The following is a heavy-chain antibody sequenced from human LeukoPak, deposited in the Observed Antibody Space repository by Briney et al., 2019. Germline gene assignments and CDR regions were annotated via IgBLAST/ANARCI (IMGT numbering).Heavy chain of an antibody. Sequence: GGSLRLSCAASELTSSTSWMSWVRQAPGKGLEWVAQTKQDGSEKYYVDSVKGRFTTSRDKNSLFLQMNSVRAEDSAVYYCVGWGISGITNHWGQGTLVTVSS. CDR3: VGWGISGITNH. D-gene: IGHD1-7*01. CDR1: ELTSSTSW. CDR2: TKQDGSEK. J-gene: IGHJ4*02. V-gene: IGHV3-7*01.